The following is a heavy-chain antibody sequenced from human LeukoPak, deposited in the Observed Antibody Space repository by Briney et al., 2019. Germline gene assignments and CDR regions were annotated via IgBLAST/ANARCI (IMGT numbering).Heavy chain of an antibody. J-gene: IGHJ4*02. CDR2: IKQDGSEK. CDR1: GFTFSSYW. V-gene: IGHV3-7*01. CDR3: ARDSLTYYYDGSGPTDY. D-gene: IGHD3-22*01. Sequence: GGSLRLSCAASGFTFSSYWMSWVRQAPGKGLEWVANIKQDGSEKYYVDSVKGRFTISRDNAKNSLYLQMNSLRAEDTAVYYCARDSLTYYYDGSGPTDYWGQGTLVTVSS.